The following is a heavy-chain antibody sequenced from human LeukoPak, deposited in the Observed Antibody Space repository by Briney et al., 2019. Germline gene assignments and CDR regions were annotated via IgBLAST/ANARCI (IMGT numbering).Heavy chain of an antibody. D-gene: IGHD4-17*01. V-gene: IGHV3-48*01. CDR1: GFIFSQYS. Sequence: GGSLRLSCAASGFIFSQYSMNWVRQAPGKGLEWVSHIRSSSETFYADSVKGRFTISRDNARNSLYLQKNNLRGEDTAIYYCAKGLTTVTAAGIDYWGQGTLVTVSS. CDR3: AKGLTTVTAAGIDY. J-gene: IGHJ4*02. CDR2: IRSSSET.